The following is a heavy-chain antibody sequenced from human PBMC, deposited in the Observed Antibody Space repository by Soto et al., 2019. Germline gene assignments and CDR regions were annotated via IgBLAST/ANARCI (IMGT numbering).Heavy chain of an antibody. V-gene: IGHV3-11*06. J-gene: IGHJ6*02. Sequence: QVQLVESGGGLVKPGGSLRLSCAASGFTFSDYYMSWIRQAPGKGLEWVSYISSSSSYTNYADSVKGRFTISRDNAKNSLYLQMNSRRGEDTAVYYCAREGYSSSWYGPYYYYGMDVWGQGTTVTVSS. CDR1: GFTFSDYY. D-gene: IGHD6-13*01. CDR3: AREGYSSSWYGPYYYYGMDV. CDR2: ISSSSSYT.